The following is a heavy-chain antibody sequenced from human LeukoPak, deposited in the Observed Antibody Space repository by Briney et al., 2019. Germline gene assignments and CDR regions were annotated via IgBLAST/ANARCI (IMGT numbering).Heavy chain of an antibody. CDR1: GGSISSSSYY. D-gene: IGHD2/OR15-2a*01. CDR2: IYYSGST. Sequence: SETLSLTCTVSGGSISSSSYYWGWIRQPPGKGLEWIGSIYYSGSTYYNPSLKSRVTISVDTSKNQFSLKLSSVTAADTAVYYCARAREEEYYYYYYGMDVWGQGTTVTVSS. J-gene: IGHJ6*02. V-gene: IGHV4-39*01. CDR3: ARAREEEYYYYYYGMDV.